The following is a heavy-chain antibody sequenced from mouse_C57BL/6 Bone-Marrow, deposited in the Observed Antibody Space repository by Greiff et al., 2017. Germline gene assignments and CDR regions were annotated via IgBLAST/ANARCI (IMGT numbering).Heavy chain of an antibody. Sequence: VQLQQPGAELVKPGASVKLSCKASGYTFTSYWMHWVKQRPGQGLEWIGMIHPNSGSTNYNEKFKSKATLAVDKSSSTAYMQLSSLTSEDSAVYYCARWDSNPFAYWGQGTLVTVSA. CDR2: IHPNSGST. D-gene: IGHD2-5*01. CDR1: GYTFTSYW. V-gene: IGHV1-64*01. J-gene: IGHJ3*01. CDR3: ARWDSNPFAY.